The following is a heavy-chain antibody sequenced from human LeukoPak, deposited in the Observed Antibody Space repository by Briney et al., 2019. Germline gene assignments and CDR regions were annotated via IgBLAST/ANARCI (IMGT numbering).Heavy chain of an antibody. Sequence: ASVKVSCKASGYTFTGYYMHWVRQAPGQGLEWMGWINPNSGGTNYAQKFQGRVTMTRDTSISTAYMELSRLRSDDTAVYYCARSGRYYYGSGSYFFDYWGQGTLVTVSS. CDR3: ARSGRYYYGSGSYFFDY. D-gene: IGHD3-10*01. V-gene: IGHV1-2*02. CDR2: INPNSGGT. CDR1: GYTFTGYY. J-gene: IGHJ4*02.